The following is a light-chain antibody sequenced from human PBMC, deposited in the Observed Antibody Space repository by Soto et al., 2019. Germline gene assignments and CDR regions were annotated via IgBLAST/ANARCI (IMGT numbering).Light chain of an antibody. CDR2: AAS. Sequence: DIQMTQSPSSLSASVGDRVTITCRASQSISSFLNWYQQKPGKAPRLLIYAASSLQSEVPSRFSASGSGTDFTLTISSLQPEDFATYYCQQSYSTPETFGQGTKVEIK. CDR3: QQSYSTPET. V-gene: IGKV1-39*01. J-gene: IGKJ1*01. CDR1: QSISSF.